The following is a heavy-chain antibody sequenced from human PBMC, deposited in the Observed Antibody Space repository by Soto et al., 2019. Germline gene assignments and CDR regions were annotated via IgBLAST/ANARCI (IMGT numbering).Heavy chain of an antibody. CDR2: IGTAGDT. CDR1: GFTFSSYD. Sequence: PGGSLRLSCAASGFTFSSYDMHWVRQATGKGLEWVSAIGTAGDTYYPGSVKGRFTISRENAKNSLYLQMNSLRAEDTAVYYCAREKAAVAAPHYYHYYFLAVCGKGTTVTVSS. CDR3: AREKAAVAAPHYYHYYFLAV. J-gene: IGHJ6*03. D-gene: IGHD6-19*01. V-gene: IGHV3-13*01.